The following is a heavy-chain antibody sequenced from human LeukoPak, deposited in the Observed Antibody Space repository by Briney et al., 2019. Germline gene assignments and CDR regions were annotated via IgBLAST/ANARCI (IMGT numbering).Heavy chain of an antibody. CDR3: ARRDRGYYSVFDY. Sequence: KPSETLSLTCTVSGYSVSSGYYWGWIRQPPGTGLEWIGSIYYSGSTYYNPSLKSRVTISVDTSKNQFSLKLSSVTAADTAVYYCARRDRGYYSVFDYWGQGTLVTVSS. CDR2: IYYSGST. CDR1: GYSVSSGYY. D-gene: IGHD3-3*01. V-gene: IGHV4-38-2*02. J-gene: IGHJ4*02.